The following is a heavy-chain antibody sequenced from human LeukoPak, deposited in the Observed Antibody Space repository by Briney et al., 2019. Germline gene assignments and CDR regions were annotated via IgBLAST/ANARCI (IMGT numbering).Heavy chain of an antibody. D-gene: IGHD3-22*01. V-gene: IGHV3-23*01. CDR3: AKSRGWYYYDSSGYYYDY. CDR2: ISGSGGST. J-gene: IGHJ4*02. CDR1: GFTFSSYA. Sequence: GGSLRLSCAAYGFTFSSYAMSWVRQAPGKGLEWVSAISGSGGSTYYADSVKGRFTISRDNSKNTLYLQMNSLRAEDTAVYYCAKSRGWYYYDSSGYYYDYWGQGTLVTVSS.